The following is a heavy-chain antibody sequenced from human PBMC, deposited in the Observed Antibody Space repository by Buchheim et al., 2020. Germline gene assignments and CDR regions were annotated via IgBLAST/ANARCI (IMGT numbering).Heavy chain of an antibody. CDR2: IYYSGST. CDR1: GGSISSYY. Sequence: QVQLQESGPGLVKPSETLSLTCTVSGGSISSYYWSWIRQPPGKGLEWIGYIYYSGSTNYNPSLKSRVTISVDTSKNQFSLKLSSVTAADTAVYYCARVGYSSLQFDPWGQGTL. D-gene: IGHD4-11*01. J-gene: IGHJ5*02. V-gene: IGHV4-59*01. CDR3: ARVGYSSLQFDP.